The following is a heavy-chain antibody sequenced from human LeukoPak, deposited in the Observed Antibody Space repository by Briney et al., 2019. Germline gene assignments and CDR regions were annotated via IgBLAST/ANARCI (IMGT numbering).Heavy chain of an antibody. CDR2: INSVGSST. Sequence: GGSLRLSCAAYGFTFSSYWMHWVRQAPGKGLVWVSRINSVGSSTSYADSVKGRFTISRDNAKNTLYLQMNSLRAEDTAVYYCARDMDRYYMDVWGKGTTVTVSS. CDR3: ARDMDRYYMDV. J-gene: IGHJ6*03. CDR1: GFTFSSYW. D-gene: IGHD3-10*01. V-gene: IGHV3-74*01.